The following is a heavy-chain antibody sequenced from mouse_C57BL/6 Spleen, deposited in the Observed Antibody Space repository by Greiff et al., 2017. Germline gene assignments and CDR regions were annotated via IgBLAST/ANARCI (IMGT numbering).Heavy chain of an antibody. J-gene: IGHJ3*01. V-gene: IGHV5-6*01. Sequence: EVKRVESGGDLVKPGGSLTLSCAASGFTFSSYGMSWVRQTPDKRLEWVATISSGGSYTYYPDSVKGRFTISRDNAKNTLYLQMSSLKSEDTAMYYCARHGGYDYDWFSYWGQATLVTVSA. CDR3: ARHGGYDYDWFSY. CDR2: ISSGGSYT. CDR1: GFTFSSYG. D-gene: IGHD2-4*01.